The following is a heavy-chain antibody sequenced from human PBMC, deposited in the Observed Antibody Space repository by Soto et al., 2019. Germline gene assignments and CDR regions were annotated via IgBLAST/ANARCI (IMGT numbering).Heavy chain of an antibody. CDR2: VYYSGRT. V-gene: IGHV4-39*01. CDR1: GGSISSNNYY. CDR3: ARHINCSGGTCYHLDK. J-gene: IGHJ4*02. Sequence: SETLSLTCTVSGGSISSNNYYWGWLRQPPGKGLEWIGSVYYSGRTYYNPSLKSRVTISVDTSKNQFSLKLSSVTAADTAVYYCARHINCSGGTCYHLDKWGQGTLVTVSS. D-gene: IGHD2-15*01.